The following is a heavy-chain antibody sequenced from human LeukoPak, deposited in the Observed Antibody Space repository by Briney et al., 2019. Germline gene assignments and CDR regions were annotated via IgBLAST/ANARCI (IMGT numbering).Heavy chain of an antibody. Sequence: SVKVSCKASGGTFSSYAISWVRQAPEQGLEWMGGIIPIFGTANYAQKFQGRVTITADESTSTAYMELSSLRSEDTAVYYCAREILTWELSLGYMDVWGKGTTVTVSS. V-gene: IGHV1-69*13. CDR1: GGTFSSYA. CDR2: IIPIFGTA. CDR3: AREILTWELSLGYMDV. J-gene: IGHJ6*03. D-gene: IGHD1-26*01.